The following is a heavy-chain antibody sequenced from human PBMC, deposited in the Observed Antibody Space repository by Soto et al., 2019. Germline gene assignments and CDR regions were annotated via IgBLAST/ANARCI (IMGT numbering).Heavy chain of an antibody. V-gene: IGHV3-48*02. CDR3: VRDDRWDFDF. CDR2: ISIGSGSI. CDR1: GFSFSNYA. J-gene: IGHJ3*01. D-gene: IGHD1-26*01. Sequence: EVQLVESGGGLVQPGGSRRVSCAASGFSFSNYAMNWVRQAPGKGLEWVSYISIGSGSIFYADSVKGRFTISRDDAKNSLYMQMNTLRDEDPAVYYCVRDDRWDFDFWGQGTMVTVSS.